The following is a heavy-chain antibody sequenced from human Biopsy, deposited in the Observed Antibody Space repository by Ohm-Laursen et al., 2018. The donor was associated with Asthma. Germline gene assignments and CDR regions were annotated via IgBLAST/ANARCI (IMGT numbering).Heavy chain of an antibody. CDR2: INTNTGNP. D-gene: IGHD3-22*01. Sequence: ASVKVSCNASGYTVTRYAINWVRQAPGQGLEWMGWINTNTGNPTYAQGFTGRFVFSLDTSVNTAHLQINSLKDEDTAVYYCARMISYYHEMRAPFFDYWGQGTLVTVSS. CDR3: ARMISYYHEMRAPFFDY. CDR1: GYTVTRYA. J-gene: IGHJ4*02. V-gene: IGHV7-4-1*02.